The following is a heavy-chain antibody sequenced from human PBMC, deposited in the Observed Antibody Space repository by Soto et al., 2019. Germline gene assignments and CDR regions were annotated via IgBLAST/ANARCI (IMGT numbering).Heavy chain of an antibody. CDR2: ISAYNGNT. CDR1: GYTFTSYG. CDR3: ARIDEYSSSGEDAFDI. J-gene: IGHJ3*02. V-gene: IGHV1-18*01. Sequence: QVRLVQSGAEVKKPGASVKVSCKASGYTFTSYGIRWVRQAPGQGLEWMGWISAYNGNTNYGQKLKGRVTMTTDTSTSTAYMELRSLRSDDTAVYYCARIDEYSSSGEDAFDIWGQGTMVTVSS. D-gene: IGHD6-13*01.